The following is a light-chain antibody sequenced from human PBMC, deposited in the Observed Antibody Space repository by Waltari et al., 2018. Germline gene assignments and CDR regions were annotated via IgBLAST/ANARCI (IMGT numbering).Light chain of an antibody. Sequence: DVQMTQSPSSLSASVGDRVTITCRASQGIRNALGWYQQKPGQAPQRLIFAASNLQSGVPSRFSGSGSGTEFTLTITSLQPEDFATYFCLQHNTYPRTFGQGTRLEIK. CDR1: QGIRNA. V-gene: IGKV1-17*01. J-gene: IGKJ5*01. CDR2: AAS. CDR3: LQHNTYPRT.